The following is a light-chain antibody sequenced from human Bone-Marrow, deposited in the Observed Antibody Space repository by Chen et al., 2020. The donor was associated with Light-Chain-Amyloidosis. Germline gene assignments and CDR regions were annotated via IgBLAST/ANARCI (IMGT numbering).Light chain of an antibody. V-gene: IGLV3-21*02. CDR3: QVWDRSSDRPV. CDR1: NIGSPS. Sequence: SYVLTQPSSVSVAPGQTATIACGGNNIGSPSVHWYQPTPGQAPLLVVYDDSDRPSGIPERLSGSNSGNTATRTISRVEAGDEADYYCQVWDRSSDRPVFGGGTKLTVL. CDR2: DDS. J-gene: IGLJ3*02.